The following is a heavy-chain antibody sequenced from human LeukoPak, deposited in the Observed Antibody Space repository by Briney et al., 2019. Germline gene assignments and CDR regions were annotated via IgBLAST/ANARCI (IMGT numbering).Heavy chain of an antibody. D-gene: IGHD4-11*01. V-gene: IGHV3-7*01. CDR1: GFTFSNSW. CDR2: VQHIGGET. CDR3: ATYSILNAREFRY. Sequence: GGSLRLTCAGSGFTFSNSWMGWVRQAPGKGLEWVANVQHIGGETYYVDSVKGRFTISRDNAKNSVYLQMNSLGADDTAVYYCATYSILNAREFRYWGQGTLVTVTS. J-gene: IGHJ1*01.